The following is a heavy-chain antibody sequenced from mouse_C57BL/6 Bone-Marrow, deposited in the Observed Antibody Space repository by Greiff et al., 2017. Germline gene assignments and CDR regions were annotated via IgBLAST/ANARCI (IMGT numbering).Heavy chain of an antibody. J-gene: IGHJ3*01. CDR2: FYPGSGSI. V-gene: IGHV1-62-2*01. CDR1: GYTFTEYT. CDR3: AIREGGVWLRRGSWFAY. Sequence: QVQLQQSGAELVKPGASVKLSCKASGYTFTEYTIHWVKQRSGQGLEWIGWFYPGSGSIKYNEKFKDKATLTADKSSSTVYMELSRLTSEDSAVYFCAIREGGVWLRRGSWFAYWGQGTLVTVSA. D-gene: IGHD2-2*01.